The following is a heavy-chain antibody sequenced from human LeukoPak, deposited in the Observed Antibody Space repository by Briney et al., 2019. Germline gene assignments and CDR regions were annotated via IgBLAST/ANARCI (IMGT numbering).Heavy chain of an antibody. Sequence: PGGSLRLSCAASGFTFSSYAMSWVRQAPGKGLEWVSAISGSGGSTYYADSVKGRFTISRDNSKNTLYLQMNSLRAEDTAVYYCAKDSMDYYDSSGWDYWGQGARVTVSS. D-gene: IGHD3-22*01. CDR2: ISGSGGST. CDR1: GFTFSSYA. V-gene: IGHV3-23*01. CDR3: AKDSMDYYDSSGWDY. J-gene: IGHJ4*02.